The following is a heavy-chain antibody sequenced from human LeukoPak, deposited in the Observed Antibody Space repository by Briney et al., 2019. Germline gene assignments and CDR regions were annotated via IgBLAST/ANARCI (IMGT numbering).Heavy chain of an antibody. V-gene: IGHV5-51*01. CDR1: GYSFSSYW. Sequence: GESLKISCKGSGYSFSSYWIAWVRQMPGKGLEWMGIIHPGNSETTYNPSFQGQVTISADKSISTAYLQWSSLKASDTAMYYCARHPKLGYCSSTSCYDHNWFDPWGQGTLVTVSS. D-gene: IGHD2-2*01. CDR2: IHPGNSET. J-gene: IGHJ5*02. CDR3: ARHPKLGYCSSTSCYDHNWFDP.